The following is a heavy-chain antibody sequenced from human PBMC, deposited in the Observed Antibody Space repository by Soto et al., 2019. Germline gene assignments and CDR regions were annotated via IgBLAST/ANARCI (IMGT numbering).Heavy chain of an antibody. D-gene: IGHD5-12*01. J-gene: IGHJ5*02. Sequence: QVQLVQSGAEVKKPGSLVKVSCKASGGTFSSYAISWVRQAPGQGLEWMGGIIPIFGTANYAQKFQGRVTITADESTSTAYMELSSLRSEDTAVYYCARDSVATIGSPYNWFDPWGQGTLVTVSS. V-gene: IGHV1-69*12. CDR3: ARDSVATIGSPYNWFDP. CDR2: IIPIFGTA. CDR1: GGTFSSYA.